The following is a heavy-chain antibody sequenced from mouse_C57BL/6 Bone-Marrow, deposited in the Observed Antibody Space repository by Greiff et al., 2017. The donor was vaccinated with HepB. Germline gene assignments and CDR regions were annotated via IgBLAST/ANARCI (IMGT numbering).Heavy chain of an antibody. Sequence: QVQLQQSGAELARPGASVKLSCKASGYTFTSYGISWVKQRTGQGLEWIGEIYPRSGNTYSNEKFKGKATLTADKSSSTAYMEIRSRTSEDSAVYFWARDWYFDVWGTGTTVTVSS. V-gene: IGHV1-81*01. CDR1: GYTFTSYG. CDR2: IYPRSGNT. J-gene: IGHJ1*03. CDR3: ARDWYFDV.